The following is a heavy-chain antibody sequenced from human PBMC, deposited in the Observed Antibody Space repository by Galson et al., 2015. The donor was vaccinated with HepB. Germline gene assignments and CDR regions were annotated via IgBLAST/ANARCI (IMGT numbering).Heavy chain of an antibody. CDR1: GFTFSSYS. D-gene: IGHD3-22*01. V-gene: IGHV3-48*04. CDR3: ARDRHDSRRTGARGIDY. Sequence: SLRLSCAASGFTFSSYSMNWVRQAPGKGLEWVSYISSSSSTIYYADSVKGRFTISRDNAKNSLYLQMNSLRAEDTAVYYCARDRHDSRRTGARGIDYWGQGTLVTVSS. J-gene: IGHJ4*02. CDR2: ISSSSSTI.